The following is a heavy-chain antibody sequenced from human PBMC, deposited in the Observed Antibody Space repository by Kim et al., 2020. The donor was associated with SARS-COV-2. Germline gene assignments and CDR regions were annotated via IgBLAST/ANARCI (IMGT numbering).Heavy chain of an antibody. CDR1: GFTFNDYT. CDR3: VRSRYRLLWGDF. D-gene: IGHD3-16*01. Sequence: GGSLRLSCAASGFTFNDYTMNWVRQAPGKGLEWVSSISNDSSYIYYGDSMKGRFTTSRDNAKNSLYLQMNSLRGEDTALYFCVRSRYRLLWGDFWGQGTLVTVSS. J-gene: IGHJ4*02. V-gene: IGHV3-21*01. CDR2: ISNDSSYI.